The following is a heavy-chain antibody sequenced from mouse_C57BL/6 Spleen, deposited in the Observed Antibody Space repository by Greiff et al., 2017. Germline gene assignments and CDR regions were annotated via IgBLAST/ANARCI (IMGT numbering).Heavy chain of an antibody. CDR2: INPGSGGT. J-gene: IGHJ2*01. D-gene: IGHD1-1*01. CDR1: GYAFTNYL. CDR3: ARGYYGSSYD. Sequence: QVQLQQSGAELVRPGTSVKVSCKASGYAFTNYLIEWVKQRPGQGLEWIGVINPGSGGTNYNEKFKGKATLTADKSSSTAYMQLSSLTSEDSAVYFCARGYYGSSYDWGQGTTLTVSS. V-gene: IGHV1-54*01.